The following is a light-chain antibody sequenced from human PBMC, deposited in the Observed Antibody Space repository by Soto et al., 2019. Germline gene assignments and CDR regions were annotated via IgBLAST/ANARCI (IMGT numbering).Light chain of an antibody. CDR1: QSVSSN. V-gene: IGKV3-15*01. CDR3: QQYNNWPPEGT. Sequence: EIVMTQSPATLSVSPGERATLSCRASQSVSSNLAWYQQKPGQAPRLLIYGASTRATGIPARSSGSGSGTEFTLTISSLQSEDFAVYYCQQYNNWPPEGTFGQGTKVEIK. CDR2: GAS. J-gene: IGKJ1*01.